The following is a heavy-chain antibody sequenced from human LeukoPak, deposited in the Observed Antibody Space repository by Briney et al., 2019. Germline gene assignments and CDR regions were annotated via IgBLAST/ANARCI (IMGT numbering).Heavy chain of an antibody. V-gene: IGHV3-23*01. CDR3: ARVVGLTGYSSSWYSGYYYYMDV. CDR1: GFTFSSYA. CDR2: ISGSGDTT. Sequence: GGSLRLSCAASGFTFSSYAMSWVRQAPGKGLEWVSTISGSGDTTYYADSVKGRFTISRDNSKNTLYLQMNSLRAEDTAVYYCARVVGLTGYSSSWYSGYYYYMDVWGKGTTVTVSS. D-gene: IGHD6-13*01. J-gene: IGHJ6*03.